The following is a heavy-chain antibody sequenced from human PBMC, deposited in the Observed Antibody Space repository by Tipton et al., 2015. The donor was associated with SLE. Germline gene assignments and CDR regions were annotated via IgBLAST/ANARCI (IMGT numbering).Heavy chain of an antibody. CDR1: GSRFTTYG. D-gene: IGHD1-14*01. J-gene: IGHJ3*02. CDR2: INAYNRNT. CDR3: ASRLTDDAFDI. V-gene: IGHV1-18*01. Sequence: QLVQSEAEVRKPGASVTVSCKASGSRFTTYGFTWVRQAPGQGLEWMGWINAYNRNTKYAEKFQGRVTMTTDTSTTSAYMELRSLRSDDTAVYYCASRLTDDAFDIWGQGTMVTVSS.